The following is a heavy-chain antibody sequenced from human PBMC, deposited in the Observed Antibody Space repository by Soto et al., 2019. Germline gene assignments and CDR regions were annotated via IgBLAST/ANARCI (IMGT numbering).Heavy chain of an antibody. D-gene: IGHD3-10*01. V-gene: IGHV4-59*01. CDR2: IYYSGST. Sequence: SENLSLTCTVSGGSISSYYWSWIRQPPGKGLEWIGYIYYSGSTNYNPSLKSRVTISVDTSKNQFSLKLSSVTAADTAVYYCARAPFYGSGSYYNVGAFDIWGQGTMVTVS. CDR3: ARAPFYGSGSYYNVGAFDI. J-gene: IGHJ3*02. CDR1: GGSISSYY.